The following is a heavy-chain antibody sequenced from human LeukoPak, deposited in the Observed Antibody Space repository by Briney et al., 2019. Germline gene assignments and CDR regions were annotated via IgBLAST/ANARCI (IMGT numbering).Heavy chain of an antibody. CDR3: ARSNGRDGYNFGY. J-gene: IGHJ4*02. CDR2: LYYSGST. V-gene: IGHV4-59*08. CDR1: GGSISSYY. Sequence: PSETLSLTCTVSGGSISSYYWSWIRQPPGKGLEWIGYLYYSGSTNYNPSLKSRVTISVDTSKSQFSLKLSSVTAADTAVYFCARSNGRDGYNFGYWGQGTLVTVSS. D-gene: IGHD5-24*01.